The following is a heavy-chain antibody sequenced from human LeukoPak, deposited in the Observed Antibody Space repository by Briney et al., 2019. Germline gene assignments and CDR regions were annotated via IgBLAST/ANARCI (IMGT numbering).Heavy chain of an antibody. Sequence: SETLSLTCTVSGGSINSNYWGWIRQPPGRGLEWIGYIYYSGSTKYNPSLKSRVTISVDTSKNQFSLKLRSVTAADTAVYYCARHQYCSGGSCYPLDWFDPWGQGTLVTVSS. J-gene: IGHJ5*02. V-gene: IGHV4-59*08. D-gene: IGHD2-15*01. CDR3: ARHQYCSGGSCYPLDWFDP. CDR1: GGSINSNY. CDR2: IYYSGST.